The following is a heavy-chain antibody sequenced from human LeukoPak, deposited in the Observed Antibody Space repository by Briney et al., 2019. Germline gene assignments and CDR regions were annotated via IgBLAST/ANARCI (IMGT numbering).Heavy chain of an antibody. D-gene: IGHD2-21*02. CDR1: GFTVSSNY. J-gene: IGHJ4*02. Sequence: GGSLRLSCAASGFTVSSNYMSWVRQAPGKGLEWVSVIYSGGSTYYADSVKGRFTISRDNSKNTLSLQMNSLRAEDTAVYYCARVRGGDCYPNYWGQGTLVTVSS. CDR2: IYSGGST. V-gene: IGHV3-53*01. CDR3: ARVRGGDCYPNY.